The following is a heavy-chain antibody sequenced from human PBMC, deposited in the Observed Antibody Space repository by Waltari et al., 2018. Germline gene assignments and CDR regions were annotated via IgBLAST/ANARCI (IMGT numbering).Heavy chain of an antibody. CDR3: ARGIVGATRYYFDQ. J-gene: IGHJ4*02. CDR2: INQDGSDK. Sequence: EVQLVESGGGLVQPGGSLRLSCSASGFTFSNFVMSWVRQTPGKGLEWVANINQDGSDKYYVDSVKGRFTISRDNAKNSLYLQMNSLRAEDTAVYYCARGIVGATRYYFDQWGQGTLVTVSS. D-gene: IGHD1-26*01. CDR1: GFTFSNFV. V-gene: IGHV3-7*01.